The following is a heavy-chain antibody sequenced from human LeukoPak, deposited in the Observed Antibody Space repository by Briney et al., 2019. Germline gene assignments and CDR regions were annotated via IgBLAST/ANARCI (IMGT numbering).Heavy chain of an antibody. CDR1: GFTFRTYA. J-gene: IGHJ4*02. CDR3: ARDLPDTVLMGAFDC. D-gene: IGHD2-8*01. V-gene: IGHV3-30-3*01. Sequence: GGSLRLSCATSGFTFRTYAMHWVRQAPGRGLEWLALISYDGSEKYYADSVRGRFTISRDNSRNTLYLQMNSLKTEDTAVYYCARDLPDTVLMGAFDCWGQGALVTVSS. CDR2: ISYDGSEK.